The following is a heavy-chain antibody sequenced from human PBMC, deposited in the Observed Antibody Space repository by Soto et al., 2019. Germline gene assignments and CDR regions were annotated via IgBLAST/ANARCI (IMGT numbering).Heavy chain of an antibody. V-gene: IGHV3-15*07. CDR2: VKSKNDGGTT. Sequence: GGSLRVSCAASGFTFSNAWINWVRQAPWKGLEWVGRVKSKNDGGTTDFAAPVKGRFAISRDDSKNMVYLEMNSLQTEDTAIYYCTTDSYITSIIVRFDYWGHGTLVTVSS. D-gene: IGHD3-22*01. CDR1: GFTFSNAW. CDR3: TTDSYITSIIVRFDY. J-gene: IGHJ4*01.